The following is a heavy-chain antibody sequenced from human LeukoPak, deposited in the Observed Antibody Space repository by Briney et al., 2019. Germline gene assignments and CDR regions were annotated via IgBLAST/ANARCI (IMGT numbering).Heavy chain of an antibody. Sequence: PGGSLRLSCTASGFTFNSYWMNWVRQAPGKGLEWVANIKQDGSEKYYVDSVKGRFTISRDNAKKSLYLQMNSLRAEDTAVYYCARGTEMANLHYWGQGTLVTVSS. J-gene: IGHJ4*02. D-gene: IGHD5-24*01. V-gene: IGHV3-7*04. CDR1: GFTFNSYW. CDR3: ARGTEMANLHY. CDR2: IKQDGSEK.